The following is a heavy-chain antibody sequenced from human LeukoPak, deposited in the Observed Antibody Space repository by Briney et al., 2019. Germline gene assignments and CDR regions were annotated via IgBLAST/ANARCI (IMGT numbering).Heavy chain of an antibody. V-gene: IGHV1-46*01. CDR1: GYTFTTCY. CDR2: INPTGGST. D-gene: IGHD6-6*01. Sequence: ASVKVSCKASGYTFTTCYMHWVRQAPGQGLEWMGIINPTGGSTSFAQKFQGRVTMTRDTSTSTVYMELSSLRSEDTAVYYCARAQGYSSSADAFDIWGQGTLVTVSS. J-gene: IGHJ3*02. CDR3: ARAQGYSSSADAFDI.